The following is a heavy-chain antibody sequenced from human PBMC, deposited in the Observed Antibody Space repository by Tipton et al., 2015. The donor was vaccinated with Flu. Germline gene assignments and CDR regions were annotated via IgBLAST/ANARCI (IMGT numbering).Heavy chain of an antibody. V-gene: IGHV4-59*01. J-gene: IGHJ3*02. Sequence: GLVKPSETLSLTCTVSGGSISSYYWSWIRQPPGKGLEWIGYIYYSGSTNYNPSLKSRVTISVDTSKNQFSLKLSSVTAADTAVYYCARRSVPTSGAFDIWGQGTMVTVSS. CDR3: ARRSVPTSGAFDI. D-gene: IGHD2-2*01. CDR1: GGSISSYY. CDR2: IYYSGST.